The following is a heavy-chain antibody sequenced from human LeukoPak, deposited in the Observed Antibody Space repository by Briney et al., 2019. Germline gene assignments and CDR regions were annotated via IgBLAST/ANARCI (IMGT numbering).Heavy chain of an antibody. CDR2: IIPIFGTA. V-gene: IGHV1-69*13. CDR3: AREFTGYSSSVGYYGMDV. D-gene: IGHD6-13*01. Sequence: ASVKVSCKASGYTFTSYGISWVRQAPGQGLEWMGGIIPIFGTANYAQKFQGRVTITADESTSTAYMELSSLRSEDTAVYYCAREFTGYSSSVGYYGMDVWGQGTTVTVSS. J-gene: IGHJ6*02. CDR1: GYTFTSYG.